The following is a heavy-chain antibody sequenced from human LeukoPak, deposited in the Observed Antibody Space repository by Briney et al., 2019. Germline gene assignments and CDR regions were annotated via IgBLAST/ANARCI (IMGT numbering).Heavy chain of an antibody. Sequence: PGGSLRLSCAASGFTFDDYAMHWVRQAPGKGLEWVSAISGSGGSTYYADSVKGRFTISRDNSKNTLYLQMNSLRAEDTAVYYCAKGYGGTDYWGQGTLVTVSS. J-gene: IGHJ4*02. CDR1: GFTFDDYA. V-gene: IGHV3-23*01. CDR2: ISGSGGST. D-gene: IGHD4-23*01. CDR3: AKGYGGTDY.